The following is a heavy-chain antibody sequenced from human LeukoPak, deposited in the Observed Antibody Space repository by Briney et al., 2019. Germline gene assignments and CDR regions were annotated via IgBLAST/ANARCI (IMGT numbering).Heavy chain of an antibody. J-gene: IGHJ4*02. CDR1: GYTFTSYG. CDR2: ISAYNGNT. V-gene: IGHV1-18*01. D-gene: IGHD3-16*02. Sequence: ASVKVSCKASGYTFTSYGISWVRQAPGQGLEWMGWISAYNGNTNYAQKLQGRVTMTTDTSTSTAYMELRSLRSDDTAVYYCARDIGGLGELSLGCWGQGTLVTVSS. CDR3: ARDIGGLGELSLGC.